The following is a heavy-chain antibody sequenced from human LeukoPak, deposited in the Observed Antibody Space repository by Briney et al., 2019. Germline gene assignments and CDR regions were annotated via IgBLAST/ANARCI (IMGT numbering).Heavy chain of an antibody. CDR3: AKGWVHGYYDSSGYYEQPAFDI. V-gene: IGHV3-23*01. CDR1: GFTFSSYA. J-gene: IGHJ3*02. CDR2: ISGSGGST. D-gene: IGHD3-22*01. Sequence: PGGSLRLSCAASGFTFSSYAMSWVRQAPGKGLEWVSAISGSGGSTYYADSVKGRFTISRDNSKNTLYLQMNSLRAEDTAVYYCAKGWVHGYYDSSGYYEQPAFDIWGQGTMVTVSS.